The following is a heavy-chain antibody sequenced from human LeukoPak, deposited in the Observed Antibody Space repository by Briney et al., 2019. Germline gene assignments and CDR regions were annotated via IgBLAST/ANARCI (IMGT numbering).Heavy chain of an antibody. CDR1: GYTFTGYY. CDR3: ARDSSTYYDYVWGSSKAFDI. D-gene: IGHD3-16*01. CDR2: INPNSGGT. V-gene: IGHV1-2*02. Sequence: ASVKVSCKASGYTFTGYYMHWVRQAPGQRLEWMGWINPNSGGTNYAQKFQGRVTMTRDTSISTAYMELSRLRSDDTAVYYCARDSSTYYDYVWGSSKAFDIWGQGTMVTVSS. J-gene: IGHJ3*02.